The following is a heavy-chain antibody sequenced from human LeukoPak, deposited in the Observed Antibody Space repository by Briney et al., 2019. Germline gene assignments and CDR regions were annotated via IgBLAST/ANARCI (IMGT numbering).Heavy chain of an antibody. D-gene: IGHD1-26*01. CDR3: ARISGSQDP. CDR2: ISSSSSNI. V-gene: IGHV3-21*01. CDR1: GFTFSSYS. Sequence: GGSLRLSCAATGFTFSSYSMNWVRQAPGKGLEWVSSISSSSSNIYYADSVKGRFTISRDNAKNSLYLQMNSLRAEDTAVYYCARISGSQDPWGQGTLVTVSS. J-gene: IGHJ5*02.